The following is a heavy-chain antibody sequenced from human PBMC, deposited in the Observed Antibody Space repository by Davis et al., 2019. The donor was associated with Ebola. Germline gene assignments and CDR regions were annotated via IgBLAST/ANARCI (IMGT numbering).Heavy chain of an antibody. CDR1: GFTVNNNY. Sequence: PGGSLRLSCAAFGFTVNNNYMSWVRQAPGKGLEWVSIIYSGGSTYYADSVKGRFTISRDNSKNTLYLQMNSLRAEDTAVYYCARIVEAHNFDYWGQGTLVIVSS. CDR3: ARIVEAHNFDY. J-gene: IGHJ4*02. D-gene: IGHD1-26*01. V-gene: IGHV3-66*01. CDR2: IYSGGST.